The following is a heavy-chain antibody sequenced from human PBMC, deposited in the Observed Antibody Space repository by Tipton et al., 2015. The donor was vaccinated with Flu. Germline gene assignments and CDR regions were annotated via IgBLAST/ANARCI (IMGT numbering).Heavy chain of an antibody. CDR1: DDSISSGRYY. Sequence: LRLSCTVSDDSISSGRYYWGWIRQPPGKGLEWIGSIRYGGSSYYTPSLKSRVTISLDMSKDQFSLKLASVTAADTAVYYCARVWSSFVATASLDYWGRGTLVTVSS. CDR2: IRYGGSS. D-gene: IGHD1-1*01. CDR3: ARVWSSFVATASLDY. J-gene: IGHJ4*02. V-gene: IGHV4-39*07.